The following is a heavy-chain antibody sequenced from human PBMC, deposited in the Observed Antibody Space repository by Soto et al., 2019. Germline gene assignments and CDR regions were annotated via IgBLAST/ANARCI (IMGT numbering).Heavy chain of an antibody. CDR1: GDTFTSYY. CDR3: ARSSGGNFGIIIEGSNWFDP. CDR2: INPHGGSA. V-gene: IGHV1-46*01. Sequence: ASVKVSCKAPGDTFTSYYLNWVRQAPGQGLEWMGVINPHGGSAKYAQKFQGRITMTRDTSRSTVYMELSSLRSDDTAIYYCARSSGGNFGIIIEGSNWFDPWGQGTLVTVSS. D-gene: IGHD3-3*01. J-gene: IGHJ5*02.